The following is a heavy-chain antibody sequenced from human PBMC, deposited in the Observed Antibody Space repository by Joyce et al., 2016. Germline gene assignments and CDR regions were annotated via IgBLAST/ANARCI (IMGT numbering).Heavy chain of an antibody. Sequence: QITLKESGPSLVKPTLTLTLTCTFSGFSLSTSGVGVGWIRQPPGKALEWLGLIYWDDEKRDSPSLKSRLTITKDTSKNQVALTMTSMDPEDTATYYCAHTTRQYEIVARLEGFDTWGQGTLVTVSS. V-gene: IGHV2-5*02. CDR3: AHTTRQYEIVARLEGFDT. CDR1: GFSLSTSGVG. CDR2: IYWDDEK. J-gene: IGHJ4*02. D-gene: IGHD6-6*01.